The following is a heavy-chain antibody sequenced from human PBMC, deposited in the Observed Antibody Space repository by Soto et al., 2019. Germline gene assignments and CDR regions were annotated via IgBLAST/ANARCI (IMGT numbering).Heavy chain of an antibody. D-gene: IGHD3-10*01. V-gene: IGHV1-2*04. CDR3: ARSAPLWFGELKYNWFDP. J-gene: IGHJ5*02. CDR1: GYTFTGYY. Sequence: ASVKVSCKASGYTFTGYYMHWVRQAPGQGLEWMGWINPNSGGTNYAQKFQGWVTMTRDTSISTAYMELSRLRSDDTAVYYCARSAPLWFGELKYNWFDPWGQGTLVTVSS. CDR2: INPNSGGT.